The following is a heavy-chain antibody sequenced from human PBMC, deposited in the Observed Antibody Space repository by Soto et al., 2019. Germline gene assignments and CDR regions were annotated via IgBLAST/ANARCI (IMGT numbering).Heavy chain of an antibody. V-gene: IGHV4-39*01. D-gene: IGHD1-1*01. CDR2: IYYSGST. CDR1: GGSISSSSYY. J-gene: IGHJ6*03. Sequence: ETLSLTCTVSGGSISSSSYYWGWIRQPPGKGLEWIGSIYYSGSTYYNPSLKSRVTISVDTSKNQFSLKLSSVTAADTAVYYCARQLDVSSRYYYYYMDVWGKGTTVTVSS. CDR3: ARQLDVSSRYYYYYMDV.